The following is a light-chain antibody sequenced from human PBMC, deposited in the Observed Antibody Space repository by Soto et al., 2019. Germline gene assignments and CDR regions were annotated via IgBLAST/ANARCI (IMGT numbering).Light chain of an antibody. CDR3: QQYHNWPPQYT. CDR1: QTVSSN. CDR2: GAS. Sequence: EIVMTQSPATLSVSPGERATLSCRASQTVSSNLAWYQQKPGQAPRLLIHGASTRATGVPARFSGSGSGTEFTLTISSLQSEDFAVYYCQQYHNWPPQYTFGQGTKVHIK. J-gene: IGKJ2*01. V-gene: IGKV3-15*01.